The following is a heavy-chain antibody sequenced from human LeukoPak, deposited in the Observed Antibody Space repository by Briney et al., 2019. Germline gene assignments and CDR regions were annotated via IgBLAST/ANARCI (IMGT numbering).Heavy chain of an antibody. D-gene: IGHD2-2*01. CDR1: GYTFTGYY. Sequence: ASVKVSCKASGYTFTGYYMHWVRQAPGQGLEWMGWINPNSGGTNYAQKFQGRLTMTRDTSISTAYMELSRLRSDDTAVYYCARERAYCSSTSCYENGMDVWGQGTTVTVSS. CDR2: INPNSGGT. CDR3: ARERAYCSSTSCYENGMDV. V-gene: IGHV1-2*02. J-gene: IGHJ6*02.